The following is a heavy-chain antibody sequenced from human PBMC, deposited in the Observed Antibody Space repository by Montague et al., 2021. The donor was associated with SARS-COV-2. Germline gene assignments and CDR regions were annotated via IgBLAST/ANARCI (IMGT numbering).Heavy chain of an antibody. CDR2: IYHSGST. D-gene: IGHD2-21*02. J-gene: IGHJ5*02. V-gene: IGHV4-4*02. Sequence: SETLSLTYTVSGVSIRTYNWWSWVRQPPGKGLEWIGEIYHSGSTYYNPSLESRVTISVDKSKNQFSLKLSFVTAADTAMYYCARAHCSGDACYSLGWFDPWGQGTLVTVSS. CDR1: GVSIRTYNW. CDR3: ARAHCSGDACYSLGWFDP.